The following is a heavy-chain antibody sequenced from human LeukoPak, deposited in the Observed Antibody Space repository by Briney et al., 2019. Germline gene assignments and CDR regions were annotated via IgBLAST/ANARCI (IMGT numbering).Heavy chain of an antibody. CDR1: GYTVTSYG. D-gene: IGHD5-18*01. CDR2: ISAYNGST. V-gene: IGHV1-18*04. J-gene: IGHJ6*04. CDR3: ARAERQLWACMDV. Sequence: ASVKVSCKASGYTVTSYGISWVRQAPGQGLEWMGWISAYNGSTNYAQKLQGRVTMTTDTSTSTAYMELRSLRSDDTAVYYCARAERQLWACMDVWGKGTTVTVSS.